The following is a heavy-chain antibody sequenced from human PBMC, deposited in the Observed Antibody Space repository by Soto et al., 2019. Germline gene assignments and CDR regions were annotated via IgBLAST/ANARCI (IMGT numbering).Heavy chain of an antibody. CDR2: ISGYNGNT. Sequence: ASVKVSCKTSGYTFTTYGIHWVRQAPGQGLEWMGWISGYNGNTNYAQKVQGRVTMTTDTSTSTAYMELGSPRSDDTAVYYSARGDDYVGPVDWGQGTLGTVSS. D-gene: IGHD4-17*01. CDR1: GYTFTTYG. J-gene: IGHJ4*02. CDR3: ARGDDYVGPVD. V-gene: IGHV1-18*04.